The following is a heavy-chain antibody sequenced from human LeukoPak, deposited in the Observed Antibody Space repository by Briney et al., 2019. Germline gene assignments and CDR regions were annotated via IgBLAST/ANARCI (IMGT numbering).Heavy chain of an antibody. J-gene: IGHJ6*03. V-gene: IGHV4-59*01. CDR1: GGSISSYY. CDR2: IYYSGST. Sequence: PSETLSLTCTVSGGSISSYYWSWIRQPPGKGLEWIGYIYYSGSTNYNPSLKSRVTISVDTSKNQFSLKLSSVTAADTAVYYCARGFSDYAGGYYYYMDVWGKGTTVTVSS. CDR3: ARGFSDYAGGYYYYMDV. D-gene: IGHD4-17*01.